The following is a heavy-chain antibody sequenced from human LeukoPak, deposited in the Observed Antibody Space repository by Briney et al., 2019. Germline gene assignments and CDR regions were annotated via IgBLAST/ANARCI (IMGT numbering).Heavy chain of an antibody. CDR1: GGSISSYY. Sequence: PSETLSLTCTVSGGSISSYYGSWIRQPAGKGLEWIGRIYTSGSTNDNPSLKSRVTMSVDTSKNQFSMKLSSVTAADTAVYYCARDAVVVPAAILSYYYGMDVWGQGTTVTVSS. J-gene: IGHJ6*02. V-gene: IGHV4-4*07. D-gene: IGHD2-2*02. CDR3: ARDAVVVPAAILSYYYGMDV. CDR2: IYTSGST.